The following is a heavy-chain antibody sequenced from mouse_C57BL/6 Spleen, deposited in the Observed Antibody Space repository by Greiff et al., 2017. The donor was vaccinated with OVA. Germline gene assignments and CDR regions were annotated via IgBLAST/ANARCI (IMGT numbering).Heavy chain of an antibody. D-gene: IGHD3-2*01. V-gene: IGHV1-85*01. CDR3: ARGGFRQGFAY. CDR1: GYTFTSYD. J-gene: IGHJ3*01. Sequence: VQLQQSGPELVKPGASVKLSCKASGYTFTSYDINWVKQRPGQGLEWIGWIYPRDGSTKYNEKFKGKATLTVDTSSSTAYMELHSLTSEDSAVYFCARGGFRQGFAYWGQGTLVTVSA. CDR2: IYPRDGST.